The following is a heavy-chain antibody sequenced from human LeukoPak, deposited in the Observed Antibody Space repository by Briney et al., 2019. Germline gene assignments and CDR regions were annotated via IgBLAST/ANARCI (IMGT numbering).Heavy chain of an antibody. J-gene: IGHJ3*02. Sequence: GGSLRLSCAASGFTFSSYWMHWVRQAPGKGLEWVANIKKDGSEKYYVDSVKGRFTISRDNAKNSLYLQMNSLRADDTAVYYCARQETSSYNGAFDIWGQGTMVTVSS. D-gene: IGHD1-26*01. CDR3: ARQETSSYNGAFDI. CDR2: IKKDGSEK. CDR1: GFTFSSYW. V-gene: IGHV3-7*01.